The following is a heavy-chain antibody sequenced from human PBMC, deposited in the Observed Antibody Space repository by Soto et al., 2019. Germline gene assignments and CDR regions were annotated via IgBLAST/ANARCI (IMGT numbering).Heavy chain of an antibody. CDR3: VRSGLGPIAVAGTGGWFDP. J-gene: IGHJ5*02. D-gene: IGHD6-19*01. Sequence: QVQLVQSGAEVKKPGSSVKVSCKASGGTFSSYAISWVRQAPGQGLEWMGGIIPIFGTANYAQKFQGRVTITADESTSTAYMELSSLRSEDTAVYYCVRSGLGPIAVAGTGGWFDPWGQGTLVTVSS. CDR1: GGTFSSYA. V-gene: IGHV1-69*01. CDR2: IIPIFGTA.